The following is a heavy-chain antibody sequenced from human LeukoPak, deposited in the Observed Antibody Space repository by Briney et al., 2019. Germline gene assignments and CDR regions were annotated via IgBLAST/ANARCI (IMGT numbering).Heavy chain of an antibody. V-gene: IGHV3-23*01. J-gene: IGHJ3*02. CDR2: ISTSGGNT. D-gene: IGHD4-23*01. Sequence: GGSLRLSCAASGFTFSSYAMSWVRQAPGKGLEWVSAISTSGGNTYYAGSVKGRFTISRDNSKNTLYLQMNSLRAEDTAVYYCAKDFYGGSSGAFDIWGQGTMVTVSS. CDR1: GFTFSSYA. CDR3: AKDFYGGSSGAFDI.